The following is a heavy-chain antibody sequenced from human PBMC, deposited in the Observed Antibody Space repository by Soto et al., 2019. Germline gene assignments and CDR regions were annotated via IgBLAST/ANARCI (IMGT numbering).Heavy chain of an antibody. J-gene: IGHJ6*03. CDR2: IYESGST. CDR3: ARHFGFGVVRAYVDV. D-gene: IGHD3-3*01. Sequence: SETLSLTCSVSGGSISGYYWSWIRQSPGKGLEWIGHIYESGSTNYNPSLKSRVTISGDTSNNQFSLMLSSVTAADTAVYYCARHFGFGVVRAYVDVWGKGTTVTVSS. V-gene: IGHV4-59*08. CDR1: GGSISGYY.